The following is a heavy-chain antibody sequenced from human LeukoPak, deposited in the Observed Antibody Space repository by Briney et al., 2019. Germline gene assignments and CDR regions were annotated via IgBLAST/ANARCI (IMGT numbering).Heavy chain of an antibody. Sequence: GGSLRLSCAASGFTFSDYYMSWIRQAPGKGLEWVSYISSSGSTIYYADSVKGRFTISRDNSKNTLYLQMNSLRAEDTAVYYCAKAADYYDSSGYYPSGTIFDYWGQGTLVTVSS. CDR1: GFTFSDYY. V-gene: IGHV3-11*01. CDR3: AKAADYYDSSGYYPSGTIFDY. D-gene: IGHD3-22*01. J-gene: IGHJ4*02. CDR2: ISSSGSTI.